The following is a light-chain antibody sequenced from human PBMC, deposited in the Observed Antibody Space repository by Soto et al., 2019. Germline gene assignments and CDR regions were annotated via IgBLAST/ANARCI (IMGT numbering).Light chain of an antibody. V-gene: IGLV2-14*01. CDR1: TSDVGGYTF. CDR2: EVS. CDR3: RSYTRSGTRV. Sequence: QSALTQPASVSGSPGQSITISCTGTTSDVGGYTFVSWYQLHPGKAPKLMIFEVSNRPSGVSNLFSGSKSGNTASRAISGLQAEVEADYYCRSYTRSGTRVFGTGTKLTVL. J-gene: IGLJ1*01.